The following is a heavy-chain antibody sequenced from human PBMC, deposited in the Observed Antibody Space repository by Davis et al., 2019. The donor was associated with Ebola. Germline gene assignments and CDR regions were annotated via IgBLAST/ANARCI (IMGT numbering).Heavy chain of an antibody. Sequence: PGGSLRLSCAASGFTFSNAWMNWVRQAPGKGLEWVGRIKSKTDGWTTDYAAPVKGRFTISRDDSKNTLYLQMNSLKTEDTAVYYCTTVRHIAGWFDPWGQGTLVTVSS. V-gene: IGHV3-15*07. J-gene: IGHJ5*02. CDR3: TTVRHIAGWFDP. D-gene: IGHD6-13*01. CDR1: GFTFSNAW. CDR2: IKSKTDGWTT.